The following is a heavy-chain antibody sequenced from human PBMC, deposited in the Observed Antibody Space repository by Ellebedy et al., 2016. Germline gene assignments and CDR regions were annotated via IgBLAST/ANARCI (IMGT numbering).Heavy chain of an antibody. Sequence: GGSLRLXXAASGFTYDNYAMHWVRQAPGKGLEWVSGLSWNSGRIDYADSVKGRFTISRDNAKNSLYLQMNSLRPEDTALYFCVKDYSSYSPYYFDYWGQGTLVTVSS. D-gene: IGHD2-15*01. CDR3: VKDYSSYSPYYFDY. J-gene: IGHJ4*02. CDR1: GFTYDNYA. V-gene: IGHV3-9*01. CDR2: LSWNSGRI.